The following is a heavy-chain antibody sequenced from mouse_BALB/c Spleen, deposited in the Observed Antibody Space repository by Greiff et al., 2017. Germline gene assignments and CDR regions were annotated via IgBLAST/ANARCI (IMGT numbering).Heavy chain of an antibody. Sequence: EVKLQESGPSLVKPSQTLSLTCSVTGDSITSGYWNWIRKFPGNKLEYMGYISYSGSTYYNPPLKSRISITRDTAKTQYYLQLNSVTTEDTATYYYARGRRHAMDYWGQGTSVTVSS. CDR1: GDSITSGY. J-gene: IGHJ4*01. CDR2: ISYSGST. CDR3: ARGRRHAMDY. V-gene: IGHV3-8*02.